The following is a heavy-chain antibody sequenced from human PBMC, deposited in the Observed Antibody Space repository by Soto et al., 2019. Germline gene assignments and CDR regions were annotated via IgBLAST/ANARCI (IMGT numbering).Heavy chain of an antibody. CDR3: ARRINWGYWYFDL. CDR2: IYYSGNT. CDR1: GGSISSYY. J-gene: IGHJ2*01. Sequence: QVQLQESGPGLVKPSETLSLTCTVSGGSISSYYWSWIRQPPGKGLEWIGYIYYSGNTNYNPSLKSRVTISVDTSKNQFSLKLSSVTAADTAVYYCARRINWGYWYFDLWGRGTLVTVSS. V-gene: IGHV4-59*01. D-gene: IGHD7-27*01.